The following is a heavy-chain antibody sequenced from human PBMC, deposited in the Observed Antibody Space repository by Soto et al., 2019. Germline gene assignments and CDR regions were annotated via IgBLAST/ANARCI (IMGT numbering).Heavy chain of an antibody. V-gene: IGHV3-53*04. Sequence: EVQLVESGGGLVQPGGSLRLSCAASGFTVSSNYMSWVRQAPGKGLEWVSVIYSGGSTYYADSVKGRFTISRHNSKNTLYLQMNSLRAEDTAVYYCARDVPWESRTRYYYYYMDVWGKGTTVTVSS. CDR1: GFTVSSNY. J-gene: IGHJ6*03. CDR3: ARDVPWESRTRYYYYYMDV. CDR2: IYSGGST. D-gene: IGHD1-26*01.